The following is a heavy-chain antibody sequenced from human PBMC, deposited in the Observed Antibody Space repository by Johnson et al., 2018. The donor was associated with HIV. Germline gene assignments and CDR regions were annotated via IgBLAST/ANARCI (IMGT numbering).Heavy chain of an antibody. V-gene: IGHV3-23*04. J-gene: IGHJ3*02. CDR1: GFTFSSYA. Sequence: VQLVESGGGLVQPGGSLRLSCAASGFTFSSYAMSWVRQAPGKGLEWVSAISGNGGNTYYTDSVKGRFTISRDNAKKSLYLQMNSLRAEDTAVYYCARGRYAFDIWGQGTMVTVSS. CDR2: ISGNGGNT. CDR3: ARGRYAFDI.